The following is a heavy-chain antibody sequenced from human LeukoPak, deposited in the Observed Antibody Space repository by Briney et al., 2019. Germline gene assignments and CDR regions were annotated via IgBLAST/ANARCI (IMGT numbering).Heavy chain of an antibody. CDR2: IMPIFGTA. CDR3: ARGPEIEVAGTTFGEYKWFHP. D-gene: IGHD6-19*01. Sequence: SVKVSCKTSGGTLSNYPISWVRQAPGQGLEWMGGIMPIFGTAHYAEKFQASVTITADESTNPVFMELRSLKSEDTAVYYCARGPEIEVAGTTFGEYKWFHPWGQGTLLTVSS. CDR1: GGTLSNYP. J-gene: IGHJ5*02. V-gene: IGHV1-69*13.